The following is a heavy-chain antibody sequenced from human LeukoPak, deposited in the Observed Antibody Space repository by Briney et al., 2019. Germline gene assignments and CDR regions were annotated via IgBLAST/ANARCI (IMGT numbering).Heavy chain of an antibody. Sequence: KASETLSLTCTVSGGSISSYYWSWIRQPPGKGLEWIGYIYYSGNTNYNPSLKSRVTISIDTSKNQFSLKLSSVTAADTAVYYCARVGDGLFDYWGQGTLVTVSS. CDR2: IYYSGNT. V-gene: IGHV4-59*08. J-gene: IGHJ4*02. CDR3: ARVGDGLFDY. CDR1: GGSISSYY. D-gene: IGHD1-26*01.